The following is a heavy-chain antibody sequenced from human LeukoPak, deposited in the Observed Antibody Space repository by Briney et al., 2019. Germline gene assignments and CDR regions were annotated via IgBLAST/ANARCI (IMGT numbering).Heavy chain of an antibody. Sequence: ASVKVSCKASGYTFTSYDINWVRQATGQGLEWMGWMNPNSGNTGYAQKFQGRVTMTRDTSISTAYMELSRLRSDDTAVYYCARASGWLDYYYYYMDVWGKGTTVTVSS. CDR1: GYTFTSYD. V-gene: IGHV1-8*01. J-gene: IGHJ6*03. CDR2: MNPNSGNT. D-gene: IGHD6-19*01. CDR3: ARASGWLDYYYYYMDV.